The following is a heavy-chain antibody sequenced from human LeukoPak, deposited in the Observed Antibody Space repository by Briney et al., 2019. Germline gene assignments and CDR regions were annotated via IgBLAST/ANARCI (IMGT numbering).Heavy chain of an antibody. J-gene: IGHJ4*02. CDR3: AKDYYDFWSGYGYFDY. CDR1: GFTFNTYG. V-gene: IGHV3-30*02. CDR2: IRYDGSNK. D-gene: IGHD3-3*01. Sequence: PGGSLRLSCAASGFTFNTYGMHWVRQAPGKGLEWVAFIRYDGSNKDYVDSVKGRFTISRDNSKNTLYLQMNSLRAEDTAVYYCAKDYYDFWSGYGYFDYWGQGTLVTVSS.